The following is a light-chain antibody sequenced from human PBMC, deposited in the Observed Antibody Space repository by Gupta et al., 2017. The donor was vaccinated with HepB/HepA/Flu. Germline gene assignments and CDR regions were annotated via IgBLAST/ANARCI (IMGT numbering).Light chain of an antibody. CDR1: KLGDKY. J-gene: IGLJ2*01. CDR3: QAWDSSTEV. CDR2: QDS. V-gene: IGLV3-1*01. Sequence: SYELTQPPSVSVSPGQTASITCSGDKLGDKYAYWYQQKPGQSPVLVISQDSKRPSGIPERFSGSNSGNTATLTISGTQAMDEADYYCQAWDSSTEVFGGGTKLTVL.